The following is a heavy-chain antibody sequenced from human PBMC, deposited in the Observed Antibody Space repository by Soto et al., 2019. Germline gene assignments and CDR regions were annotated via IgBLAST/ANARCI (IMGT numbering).Heavy chain of an antibody. CDR1: GFTFSIYG. V-gene: IGHV3-23*01. J-gene: IGHJ4*02. CDR3: AARNFEY. Sequence: EVQILESGGGLVQPGGSLRLSCAASGFTFSIYGLTWVRQAPGKGLEWVSLINADGATTYYANSVKGRFTISIDNSENTLYLQMNSLRVEDTAVYYCAARNFEYWGQGTLVTVSS. CDR2: INADGATT.